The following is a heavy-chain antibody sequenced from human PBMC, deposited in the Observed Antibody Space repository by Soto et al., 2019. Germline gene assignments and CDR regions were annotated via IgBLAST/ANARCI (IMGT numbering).Heavy chain of an antibody. J-gene: IGHJ3*02. CDR2: IWYDGSNK. Sequence: GGSLRLSCAASGFTFSNYGMHWVRQAPGKGLEWVAVIWYDGSNKYYADSVKGRFTISRDNSKNTLYLQMNSLRAEDTAVYYCAREANSYGYFWGYDVFDIWGQGTMDTVS. V-gene: IGHV3-33*01. CDR3: AREANSYGYFWGYDVFDI. D-gene: IGHD5-18*01. CDR1: GFTFSNYG.